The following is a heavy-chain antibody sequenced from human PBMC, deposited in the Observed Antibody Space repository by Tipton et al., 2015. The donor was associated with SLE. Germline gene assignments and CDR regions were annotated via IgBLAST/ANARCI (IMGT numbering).Heavy chain of an antibody. D-gene: IGHD4-17*01. CDR1: GFTFTTYA. V-gene: IGHV3-74*01. CDR3: AREDYGDYWYFNL. Sequence: GSLRLSCAASGFTFTTYAMSWVRQTPGKGLVWVSRIKSDGSSTSYADSVKGRFTISRDNAKNTLYLQMNSLRAEDTAVYYCAREDYGDYWYFNLWGRGTLVTVSS. J-gene: IGHJ2*01. CDR2: IKSDGSST.